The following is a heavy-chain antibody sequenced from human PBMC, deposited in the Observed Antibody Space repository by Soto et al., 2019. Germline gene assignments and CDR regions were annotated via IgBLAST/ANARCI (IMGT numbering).Heavy chain of an antibody. V-gene: IGHV4-31*03. CDR3: ARAPIPNWNYYGMDV. CDR2: IYYSGST. J-gene: IGHJ6*02. Sequence: TLSLTCTVSGGAVNSGGYHWSWIRQHPGKGLEWIGDIYYSGSTYYNPSLKSRVTISIDTSTNHFSLHLSALTAADTAVYYCARAPIPNWNYYGMDVWGQGTTVTVSS. CDR1: GGAVNSGGYH. D-gene: IGHD1-1*01.